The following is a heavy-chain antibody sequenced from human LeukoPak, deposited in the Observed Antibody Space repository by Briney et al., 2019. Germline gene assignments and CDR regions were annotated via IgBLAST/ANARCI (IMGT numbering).Heavy chain of an antibody. D-gene: IGHD2-2*01. J-gene: IGHJ6*03. Sequence: GGSLRLSCAASGFNFSNSWMSWVRQAPGKGLEWVGRIESKTDGGTTDYGAPVKGRFIISRDDSKNTLYLQMNSLKTEDTAVYYCTTYSSIVVGGYFYYYYMDVWGKGTTVTISS. CDR2: IESKTDGGTT. CDR1: GFNFSNSW. CDR3: TTYSSIVVGGYFYYYYMDV. V-gene: IGHV3-15*04.